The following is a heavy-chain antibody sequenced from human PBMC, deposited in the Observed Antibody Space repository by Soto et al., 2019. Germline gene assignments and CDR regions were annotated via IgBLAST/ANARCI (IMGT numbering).Heavy chain of an antibody. CDR1: GASGSSDSPA. Sequence: PSQTLSLTSAISGASGSSDSPAWNWIRQSPSIGLEWLGRTYYRSKWYNDYAVSVNSRVTINPDTSKNQFSLQLNSVTHEDTAVYYCARDLADYHDDSNTPYNAFDIWGQGTMVTVSS. V-gene: IGHV6-1*01. J-gene: IGHJ3*02. CDR3: ARDLADYHDDSNTPYNAFDI. D-gene: IGHD3-22*01. CDR2: TYYRSKWYN.